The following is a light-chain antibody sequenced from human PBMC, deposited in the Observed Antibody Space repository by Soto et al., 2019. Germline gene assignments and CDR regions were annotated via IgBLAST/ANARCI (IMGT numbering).Light chain of an antibody. CDR3: SSLTTSFTYV. J-gene: IGLJ1*01. V-gene: IGLV2-14*01. Sequence: PPASVCGSPGQSVGISCTGTSSDVGAYNYISWYQQHPGKAPKLLLSEVSNRPSGVSDRFSGSKSGNTASLTISGLQAEAEADYYCSSLTTSFTYVFGTGTKVTVL. CDR2: EVS. CDR1: SSDVGAYNY.